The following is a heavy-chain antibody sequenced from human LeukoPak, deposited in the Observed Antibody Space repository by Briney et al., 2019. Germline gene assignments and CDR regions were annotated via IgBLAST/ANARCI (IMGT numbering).Heavy chain of an antibody. V-gene: IGHV3-30-3*01. J-gene: IGHJ4*02. CDR3: ASPPHYGDYYFDY. Sequence: PGGSLRLSCAASRFTFSSYAMHWVRQAPGKGLEWVAVISYDGSNKYYADSVKGRFTISRDNSKNTLYLQMNSLRAEDTAVYYCASPPHYGDYYFDYWGQGTLVTVSS. D-gene: IGHD4-17*01. CDR2: ISYDGSNK. CDR1: RFTFSSYA.